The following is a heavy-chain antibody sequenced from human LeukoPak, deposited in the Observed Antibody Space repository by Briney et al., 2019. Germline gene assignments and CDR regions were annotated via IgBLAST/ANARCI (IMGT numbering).Heavy chain of an antibody. J-gene: IGHJ3*01. V-gene: IGHV3-23*01. CDR2: ISGSGDKL. CDR3: VRRGGRDGWGAFDV. D-gene: IGHD5-24*01. Sequence: GSLRLSCEASGFSFINNAMNWVRQAPGKGLEWVSSISGSGDKLFYADSVKGRFAISRDNSKNTMYLQMNNLSREDTAIFYCVRRGGRDGWGAFDVWGQGTVVTVSS. CDR1: GFSFINNA.